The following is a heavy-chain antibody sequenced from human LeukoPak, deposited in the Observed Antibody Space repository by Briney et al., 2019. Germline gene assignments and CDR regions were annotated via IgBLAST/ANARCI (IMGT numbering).Heavy chain of an antibody. V-gene: IGHV4-4*07. J-gene: IGHJ4*02. Sequence: PSETLSLTCTVSGGSISSYYWNWVRQPAGKGLEWIGLIYISGSTNYNPSLKSRVTMSVDTSKNQFSLKLSSVTAADTAVYYCAREFAYWGQGTLVTVSS. CDR1: GGSISSYY. CDR3: AREFAY. CDR2: IYISGST.